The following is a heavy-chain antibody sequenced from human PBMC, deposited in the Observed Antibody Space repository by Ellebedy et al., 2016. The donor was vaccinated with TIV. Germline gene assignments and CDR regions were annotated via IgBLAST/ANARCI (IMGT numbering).Heavy chain of an antibody. CDR3: ARDAADSGGKFDY. CDR2: ISDSGSGT. Sequence: GESLKISCAASGFTFSSYAMCWVRQAPGKGLEWISTISDSGSGTFFADSVKGRFTISRDNSRNTLYLQMNSLRAEDTAVYYCARDAADSGGKFDYWGQGALVTVSS. V-gene: IGHV3-23*01. D-gene: IGHD4-23*01. CDR1: GFTFSSYA. J-gene: IGHJ4*02.